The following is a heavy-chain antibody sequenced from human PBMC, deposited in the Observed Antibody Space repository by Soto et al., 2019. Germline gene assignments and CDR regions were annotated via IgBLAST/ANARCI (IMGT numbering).Heavy chain of an antibody. CDR2: IYPGDSDT. D-gene: IGHD2-15*01. Sequence: PGESLKISCKGSGYSFTSYWIGWVRQMPGKGLEWMGIIYPGDSDTRYSPSFQGQVTISADKSISTAYLQWSSLKASDTAMYYCARHGRGNAALGGHYYYMDVWGKGTTVTVSS. CDR1: GYSFTSYW. V-gene: IGHV5-51*01. CDR3: ARHGRGNAALGGHYYYMDV. J-gene: IGHJ6*03.